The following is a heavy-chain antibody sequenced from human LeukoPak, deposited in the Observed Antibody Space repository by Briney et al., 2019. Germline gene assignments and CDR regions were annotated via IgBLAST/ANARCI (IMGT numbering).Heavy chain of an antibody. J-gene: IGHJ4*02. CDR3: ARDGSLDY. CDR1: GYTLTGFY. D-gene: IGHD2-2*03. Sequence: ASVKVSCKASGYTLTGFYIHWVRQAPGQGLEWMGWINPNSGVTNSAQNFQGRVTMTRDTSITTAYMEMSRLRSDDTAVYYCARDGSLDYWGQGTLVTISS. V-gene: IGHV1-2*02. CDR2: INPNSGVT.